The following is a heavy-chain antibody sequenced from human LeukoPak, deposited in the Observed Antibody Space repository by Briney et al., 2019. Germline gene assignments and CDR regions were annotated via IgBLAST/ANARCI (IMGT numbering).Heavy chain of an antibody. CDR2: ISWNSGSI. Sequence: PGRSLRLSCAASGFTFDDYAMPWVRQAPGKGLEWVSGISWNSGSIGYADSVKGRFTISRDNAKNSLYLQMNSLRAEDTALYYCAKDYYDSSGYPEYFQHWGQGTLVTVSS. CDR1: GFTFDDYA. D-gene: IGHD3-22*01. J-gene: IGHJ1*01. V-gene: IGHV3-9*01. CDR3: AKDYYDSSGYPEYFQH.